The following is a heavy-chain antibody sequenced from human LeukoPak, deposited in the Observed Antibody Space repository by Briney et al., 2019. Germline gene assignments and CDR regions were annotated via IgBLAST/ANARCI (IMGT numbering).Heavy chain of an antibody. D-gene: IGHD3-10*01. V-gene: IGHV1-18*01. Sequence: ASVTVSCKASGYTFTSYGISWVRQAPGQGLEWMGWISAYNGNTNYAQKFQGRVTMTRDTSISTAYMELSRLRSDDTAVYYCARVGYYGSAFDIWGQGTMVTVSS. CDR2: ISAYNGNT. CDR3: ARVGYYGSAFDI. J-gene: IGHJ3*02. CDR1: GYTFTSYG.